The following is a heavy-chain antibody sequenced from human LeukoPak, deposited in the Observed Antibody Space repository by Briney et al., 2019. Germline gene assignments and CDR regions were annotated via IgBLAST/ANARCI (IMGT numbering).Heavy chain of an antibody. Sequence: SETLSLTCTVSGGSISSGDYYWSWIRQHPGKGLEWIGYIYYSGSTYYNPSLKSRVTISVDTSKNQFSLKLSSVTAADTAVYYCARTARDSGYDFDYWGQGTLVTVSS. D-gene: IGHD5-12*01. CDR3: ARTARDSGYDFDY. V-gene: IGHV4-31*03. CDR1: GGSISSGDYY. J-gene: IGHJ4*02. CDR2: IYYSGST.